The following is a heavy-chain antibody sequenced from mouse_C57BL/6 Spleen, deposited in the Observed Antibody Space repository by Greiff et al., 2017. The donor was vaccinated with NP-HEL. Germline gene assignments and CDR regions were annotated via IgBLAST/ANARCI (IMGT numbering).Heavy chain of an antibody. Sequence: EVKVEESGGGLVQPGGSMKLSCAASGFTFSDAWMDWVRQSPEKGLEWVAEIRNKANNHATYYAESVKGRFTISRDDSKSSVYLQMNSLRAEDTGIYYCTRCYGNYVAWFAYWGQGTLVTVSA. CDR3: TRCYGNYVAWFAY. J-gene: IGHJ3*01. V-gene: IGHV6-6*01. CDR1: GFTFSDAW. CDR2: IRNKANNHAT. D-gene: IGHD2-1*01.